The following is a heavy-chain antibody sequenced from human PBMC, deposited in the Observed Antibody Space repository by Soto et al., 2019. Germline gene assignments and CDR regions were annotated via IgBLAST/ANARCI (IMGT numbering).Heavy chain of an antibody. Sequence: EVQLVESGGGLVQPGRSLRLSCEASGFSFDKSGMHWVREIPGKGLEWVSGISYNSVVINYVDSVKGRFTIFRDNAKNSLYLQMNSLRPEDTALYYCTKRVSGFAIWGQGTMVTVSS. V-gene: IGHV3-9*01. D-gene: IGHD6-19*01. J-gene: IGHJ3*02. CDR2: ISYNSVVI. CDR1: GFSFDKSG. CDR3: TKRVSGFAI.